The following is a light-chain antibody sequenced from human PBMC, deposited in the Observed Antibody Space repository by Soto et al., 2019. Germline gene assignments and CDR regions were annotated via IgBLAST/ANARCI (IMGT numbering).Light chain of an antibody. CDR3: QQYGSSSWT. CDR2: GTS. CDR1: QTVSSSY. V-gene: IGKV3-20*01. J-gene: IGKJ1*01. Sequence: ELVVTQSPGTLALSPGERATLSCRAIQTVSSSYLASSQQNPGQAPRLLIYGTSSTATAIPDRFSGTGSGTDITVRNSRLEPEDFAVYYCQQYGSSSWTFGQGTKVDIK.